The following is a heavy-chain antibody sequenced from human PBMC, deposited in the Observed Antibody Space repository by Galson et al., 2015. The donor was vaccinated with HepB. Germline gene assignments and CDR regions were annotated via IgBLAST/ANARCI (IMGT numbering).Heavy chain of an antibody. V-gene: IGHV4-59*08. Sequence: SETLSLTCTVSGGSISSYYWSWIRQPPGKGLEWIGYIYYSGSTNYNPSLKSRVTISVDTSKNQFSLKLSSVTAADTAVYYCARLQGYCSSTSCYPGENWFDPWGQGTLVTVSS. D-gene: IGHD2-2*01. CDR3: ARLQGYCSSTSCYPGENWFDP. CDR2: IYYSGST. CDR1: GGSISSYY. J-gene: IGHJ5*02.